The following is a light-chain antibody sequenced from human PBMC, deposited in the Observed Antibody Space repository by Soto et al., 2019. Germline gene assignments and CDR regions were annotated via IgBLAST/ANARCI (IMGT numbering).Light chain of an antibody. Sequence: EIALTQSPATLSVSPGARAAISCRASQSISSNLAWYQQKPGQAPRLLMFRTSSRATGFPARFSGSGSGTEFNLTISSLQSEDFGVYYCQQYNNWPRATFGGGTKVDI. J-gene: IGKJ4*01. V-gene: IGKV3-15*01. CDR1: QSISSN. CDR2: RTS. CDR3: QQYNNWPRAT.